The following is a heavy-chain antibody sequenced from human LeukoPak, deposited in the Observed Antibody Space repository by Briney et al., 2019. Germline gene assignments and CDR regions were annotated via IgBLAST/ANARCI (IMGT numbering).Heavy chain of an antibody. CDR2: INPNSGGT. V-gene: IGHV1-2*02. CDR1: GYTFTGYY. J-gene: IGHJ5*02. Sequence: ASVKVSCKASGYTFTGYYMHWVRQAPGQGLEWMGWINPNSGGTNCAQKFQGRVTMTRDTSISTAYMELSRLRSDDTAVYYCARDRGSYGDYWFDPWGQGTLVTVSS. D-gene: IGHD4-17*01. CDR3: ARDRGSYGDYWFDP.